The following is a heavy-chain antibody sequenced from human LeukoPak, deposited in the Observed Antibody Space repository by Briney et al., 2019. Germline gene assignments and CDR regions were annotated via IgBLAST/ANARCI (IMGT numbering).Heavy chain of an antibody. CDR3: ARAAGLDY. CDR1: GGSFSGYY. D-gene: IGHD6-13*01. Sequence: SETLSLTCAVYGGSFSGYYWSWIRQPPGKGLEWIGEINHSGSTNYNPSLKSRVTISVDTSKNQFSLKLSSVTAADTAVYYCARAAGLDYWGQGTLVTVSP. V-gene: IGHV4-34*01. CDR2: INHSGST. J-gene: IGHJ4*02.